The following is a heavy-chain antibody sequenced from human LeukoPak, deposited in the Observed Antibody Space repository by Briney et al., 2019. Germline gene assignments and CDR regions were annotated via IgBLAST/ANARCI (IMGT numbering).Heavy chain of an antibody. Sequence: GRSLRLSCAASGFAFSSYGMHWVRQAPGKGLEWAAFISYDGSNKYYADSVKGRFTISRDNSKNTLYLQMNSLRAEDTAVYYCAKAYDSSGYYCSDAFDIWGQGTMVTVSS. CDR2: ISYDGSNK. CDR3: AKAYDSSGYYCSDAFDI. CDR1: GFAFSSYG. V-gene: IGHV3-30*18. J-gene: IGHJ3*02. D-gene: IGHD3-22*01.